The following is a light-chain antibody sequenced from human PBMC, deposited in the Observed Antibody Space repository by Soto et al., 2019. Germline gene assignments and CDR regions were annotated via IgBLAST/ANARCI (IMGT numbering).Light chain of an antibody. CDR3: QQYNSYSQT. CDR1: QSISSW. CDR2: DAS. Sequence: DIQMTHSPSTLSASVGDRVTITFRASQSISSWLAWYQQKPGKAPKLLIYDASSLESGVPSRFSGSGSGTEFTLTISSLQPDDFATYYCQQYNSYSQTFGQGTKVDIK. J-gene: IGKJ1*01. V-gene: IGKV1-5*01.